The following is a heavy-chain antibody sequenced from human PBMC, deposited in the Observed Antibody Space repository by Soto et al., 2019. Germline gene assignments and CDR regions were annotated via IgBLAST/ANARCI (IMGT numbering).Heavy chain of an antibody. D-gene: IGHD5-18*01. Sequence: GSLNLSCGASGFNFSSYAMSWIRQAPGKGLDWVSVISGSGDVTYSADSVKGRFTISRDNSKNTLYLQMNSLRAEDTALYHCAKGIADTGGYYYYSMDVWGQGTAVTVSS. CDR3: AKGIADTGGYYYYSMDV. CDR1: GFNFSSYA. CDR2: ISGSGDVT. J-gene: IGHJ6*02. V-gene: IGHV3-23*01.